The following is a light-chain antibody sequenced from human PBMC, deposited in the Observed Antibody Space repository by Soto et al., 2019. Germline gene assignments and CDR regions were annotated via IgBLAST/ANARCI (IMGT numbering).Light chain of an antibody. CDR1: QNIRGNE. J-gene: IGKJ1*01. V-gene: IGKV3-20*01. Sequence: EVVLTQSPGTLSLSPGERATLPCRASQNIRGNELAWYQQKPGQAPRLLIYRGSSRATGIPDRFSGRGSGTEFTLTLSRLEPEDFAVYYCQDYGTSAPWTFGQGTKVEIK. CDR3: QDYGTSAPWT. CDR2: RGS.